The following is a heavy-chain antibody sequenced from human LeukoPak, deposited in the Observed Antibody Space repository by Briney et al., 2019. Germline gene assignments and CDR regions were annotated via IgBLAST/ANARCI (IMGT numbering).Heavy chain of an antibody. CDR1: GYTFTGHY. D-gene: IGHD6-13*01. CDR3: ARGARYRYSSSWSFDP. V-gene: IGHV1-2*02. Sequence: ASVKVSCKASGYTFTGHYMHWVRQAPGQGLEWMGWINPNSGGTNYAQKFQGRVTMTRDTSISTAYMELSRLRSDDTAVYYCARGARYRYSSSWSFDPWGQGTLVTVSS. CDR2: INPNSGGT. J-gene: IGHJ5*02.